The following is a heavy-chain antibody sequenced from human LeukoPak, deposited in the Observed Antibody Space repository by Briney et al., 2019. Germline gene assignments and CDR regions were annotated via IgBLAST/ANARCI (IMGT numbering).Heavy chain of an antibody. CDR3: PSPGRDGYNYFDY. CDR2: IYWDDDK. CDR1: GLSLSKSGEG. J-gene: IGHJ4*02. V-gene: IGHV2-5*02. Sequence: SGPTLVKPTQTLTLACSFSGLSLSKSGEGVGWIRQPPGKALEWLALIYWDDDKRYSPPLKSSLTITKDTSKNQVVLTMTDMDTVDTATYYCPSPGRDGYNYFDYWGQGTLVTVSS. D-gene: IGHD5-24*01.